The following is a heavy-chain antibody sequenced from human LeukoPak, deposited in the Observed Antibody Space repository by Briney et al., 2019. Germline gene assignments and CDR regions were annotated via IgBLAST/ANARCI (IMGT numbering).Heavy chain of an antibody. CDR1: GYSISSGYY. V-gene: IGHV4-38-2*01. CDR2: IYHSGTT. CDR3: ATVGILTGYYRFDY. Sequence: PSETLSLTCAVSGYSISSGYYWGWIRQPPGKGLGWIGSIYHSGTTYYNPSLKSRVTISVDTSKNQFALKLSSVTAADTAVYYCATVGILTGYYRFDYWGQGTLVTVSS. J-gene: IGHJ4*02. D-gene: IGHD3-9*01.